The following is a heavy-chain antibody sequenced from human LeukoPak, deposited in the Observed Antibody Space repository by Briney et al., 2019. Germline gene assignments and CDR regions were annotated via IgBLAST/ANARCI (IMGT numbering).Heavy chain of an antibody. D-gene: IGHD6-13*01. V-gene: IGHV3-30-3*01. CDR3: AREFWVVSSSPEC. CDR1: GFTFRSYS. CDR2: ISYDGANE. Sequence: PGRSVRLSCAASGFTFRSYSMYWFRQAPGKGLEWVAAISYDGANEYHADSVKGRFTVSRDDSKNTLYLQMNGLKVEDTAVYYCAREFWVVSSSPECWGQGTLVTVSS. J-gene: IGHJ4*02.